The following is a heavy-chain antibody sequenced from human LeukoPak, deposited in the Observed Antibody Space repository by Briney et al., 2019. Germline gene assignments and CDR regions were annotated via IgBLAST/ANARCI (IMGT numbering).Heavy chain of an antibody. CDR1: GFTFSSYW. Sequence: PGGSLRLSCAASGFTFSSYWMSWVRQAPGKGREWVANIKQDGSEKYYVDSVKGRFTISRDNAKNSLYLQMNSLRAEDTAVYYCARAETPNWGNYYYYCMDVWGKGTTVIVSS. V-gene: IGHV3-7*01. CDR3: ARAETPNWGNYYYYCMDV. J-gene: IGHJ6*03. CDR2: IKQDGSEK. D-gene: IGHD7-27*01.